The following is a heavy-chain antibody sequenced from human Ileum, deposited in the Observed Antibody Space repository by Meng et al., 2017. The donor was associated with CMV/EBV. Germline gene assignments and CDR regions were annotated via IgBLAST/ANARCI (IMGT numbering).Heavy chain of an antibody. CDR2: INPKSGRA. D-gene: IGHD1-26*01. CDR1: GCSFIGYF. V-gene: IGHV1-2*02. Sequence: VELVQHGAGVKKPGASVKGSCKASGCSFIGYFIQWVRQAPGQGPEWMGWINPKSGRANYEQKFQGRVTLTRDTSISTANMELSSLRSDDTAVYYCARGVRVGTSREFYFDYWGPGTLVTVSS. CDR3: ARGVRVGTSREFYFDY. J-gene: IGHJ4*02.